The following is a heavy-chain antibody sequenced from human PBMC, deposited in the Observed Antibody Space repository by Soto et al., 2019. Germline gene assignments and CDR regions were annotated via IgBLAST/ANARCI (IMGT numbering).Heavy chain of an antibody. V-gene: IGHV4-4*02. D-gene: IGHD4-17*01. CDR2: IYHSGST. CDR1: SDSISSSYW. CDR3: ARGGDYRFDY. Sequence: QVPLQESGPGLVKPSGTLSLTCAVSSDSISSSYWWSWVRQPPGKGLEWIGEIYHSGSTNYNPSLKSRVTISVDRSNNDFSLKLSSVTAADTAVYYCARGGDYRFDYWGQGTLVTVSS. J-gene: IGHJ4*02.